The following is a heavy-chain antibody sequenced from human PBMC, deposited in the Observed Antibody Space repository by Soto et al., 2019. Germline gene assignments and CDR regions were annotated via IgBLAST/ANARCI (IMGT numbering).Heavy chain of an antibody. V-gene: IGHV3-7*01. CDR1: GFTFSSYW. D-gene: IGHD3-22*01. CDR3: AREADYYDSSGHCSTSDAFDI. CDR2: IKQDGSEK. J-gene: IGHJ3*02. Sequence: GGSLRLSCAASGFTFSSYWMSWVRQAPGKGLEWVANIKQDGSEKYYVDSVKGRFTISRDNAKNSLYLQMNSLRAEDTAVYYCAREADYYDSSGHCSTSDAFDIWGQGTMVTVSS.